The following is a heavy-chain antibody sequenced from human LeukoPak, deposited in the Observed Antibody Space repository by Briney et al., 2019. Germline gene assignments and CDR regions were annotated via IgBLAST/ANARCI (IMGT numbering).Heavy chain of an antibody. D-gene: IGHD3-16*01. CDR1: GGSISSYY. Sequence: SETLSLTCSVSGGSISSYYWSWIRQPPGKGLEWIGYIYYSGNTNYNPSLKSRVIISLDTSKSQFSLKLTSVTAADTAVYYCARAPIPYDRSRTDYRFDPWGQGTLVTVAS. CDR3: ARAPIPYDRSRTDYRFDP. V-gene: IGHV4-59*12. CDR2: IYYSGNT. J-gene: IGHJ5*02.